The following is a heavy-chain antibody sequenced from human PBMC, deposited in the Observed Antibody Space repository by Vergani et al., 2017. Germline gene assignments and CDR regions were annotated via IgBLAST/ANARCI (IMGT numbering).Heavy chain of an antibody. CDR3: ALCSSTSCYTSAFDI. CDR2: IKNTGDST. J-gene: IGHJ3*02. D-gene: IGHD2-2*02. V-gene: IGHV3-23*01. Sequence: EVQLLQSEGAVVQPGGSLRLSCVASGFTFSSHAMSWVRQGHGQGLEWVSSIKNTGDSTHYADSVKGRFTISRDNAKNSLYLQMNSLRAEDTAVYYCALCSSTSCYTSAFDIWGQGTMVTVSS. CDR1: GFTFSSHA.